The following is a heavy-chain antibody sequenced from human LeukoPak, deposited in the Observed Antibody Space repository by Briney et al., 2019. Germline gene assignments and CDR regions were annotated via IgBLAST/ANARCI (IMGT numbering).Heavy chain of an antibody. J-gene: IGHJ4*02. CDR1: GFTFSNHW. D-gene: IGHD2-21*01. CDR2: IKQDGSEE. V-gene: IGHV3-7*04. Sequence: GGSLRLSCAASGFTFSNHWLSWVRQAPGKGLEWVANIKQDGSEECYVDSVKGRFTISRDNAKNSLHLQMNSLRAEDTAVYYCARDRPYYYFDYWGQGTLVTVSS. CDR3: ARDRPYYYFDY.